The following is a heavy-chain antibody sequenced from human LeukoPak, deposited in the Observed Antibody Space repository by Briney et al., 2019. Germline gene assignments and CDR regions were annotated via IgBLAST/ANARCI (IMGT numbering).Heavy chain of an antibody. CDR2: ISFSVNTK. V-gene: IGHV3-48*04. D-gene: IGHD6-19*01. CDR1: GFAFSDYS. CDR3: ARGAYSSGWAYFDH. J-gene: IGHJ4*02. Sequence: GGSLRLSCAASGFAFSDYSMNWVRQAPGKGLEWVSYISFSVNTKYYGDSVKGRFTISRDNAKNSLYLHMDSLRAEDTAVYYCARGAYSSGWAYFDHWGQGTLVTVSS.